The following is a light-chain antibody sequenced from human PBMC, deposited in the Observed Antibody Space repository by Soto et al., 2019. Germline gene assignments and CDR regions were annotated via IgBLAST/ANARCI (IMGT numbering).Light chain of an antibody. CDR2: LGS. CDR3: MQALQTPRT. V-gene: IGKV2-28*01. CDR1: QSLLHSNGYNY. Sequence: DIVMTQSPLSLPLTPGEPASISCRSSQSLLHSNGYNYLDWYLQKPGQSPQLLIYLGSNRASGVPDRFSGSGSGTDFTLKISRVEAEDVGFYYCMQALQTPRTFGQGTKVEIK. J-gene: IGKJ1*01.